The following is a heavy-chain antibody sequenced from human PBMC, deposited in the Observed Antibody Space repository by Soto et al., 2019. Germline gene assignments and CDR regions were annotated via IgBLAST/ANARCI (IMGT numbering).Heavy chain of an antibody. D-gene: IGHD3-16*01. CDR2: IHAGNGNT. CDR1: GYAFTTYA. CDR3: ARGGYYDNNWGKLRYYGLDV. V-gene: IGHV1-3*01. Sequence: PSVKVSCKASGYAFTTYAMHWVRQAPGQRPEWMGWIHAGNGNTKYSQNFQGRVTITRDTSASTAYMELSSLRSEDTAVYYCARGGYYDNNWGKLRYYGLDVWGQGTTVTSP. J-gene: IGHJ6*02.